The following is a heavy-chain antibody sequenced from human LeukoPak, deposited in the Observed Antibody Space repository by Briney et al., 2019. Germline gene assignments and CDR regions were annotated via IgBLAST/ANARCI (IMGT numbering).Heavy chain of an antibody. D-gene: IGHD3-10*01. J-gene: IGHJ3*02. V-gene: IGHV3-30*18. Sequence: GGSLRLSCAASGFTFGTFGMHWVRQAPGKGLEWVAFISYDGSSEYDADSVKGRFTISRDNSKNTLYLQMNSLRAEDTAVYYCAKSLVRGVIDAFDIWGQGTMVTVSS. CDR1: GFTFGTFG. CDR3: AKSLVRGVIDAFDI. CDR2: ISYDGSSE.